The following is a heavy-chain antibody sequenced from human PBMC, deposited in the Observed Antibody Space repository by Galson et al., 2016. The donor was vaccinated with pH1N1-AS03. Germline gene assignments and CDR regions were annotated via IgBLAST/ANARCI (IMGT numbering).Heavy chain of an antibody. CDR2: ITWDGAFT. V-gene: IGHV3-43*01. CDR3: TRDFASTIFGVPYYFYGVGV. Sequence: SLRLSCAASGFTFDQYAMHWVRQRPGKGPEWVSVITWDGAFTYYADAVKGRFTISRDTSEKSVYLQMNSLRTDDTALYSCTRDFASTIFGVPYYFYGVGVWGQGTTVTVSS. J-gene: IGHJ6*02. CDR1: GFTFDQYA. D-gene: IGHD3-3*01.